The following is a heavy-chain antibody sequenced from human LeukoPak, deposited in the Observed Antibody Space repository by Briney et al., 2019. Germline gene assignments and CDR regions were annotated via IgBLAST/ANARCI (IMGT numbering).Heavy chain of an antibody. V-gene: IGHV4-59*01. D-gene: IGHD1-26*01. CDR3: ARGDGMDI. CDR1: GGSISTYY. J-gene: IGHJ3*02. CDR2: IYYSGTT. Sequence: PSETLSLTCTVSGGSISTYYWSWIRQPPGKGLEWIGSIYYSGTTNYNPSLQSRVTISVDTSKNQFSLNLNSVTAADTAVYYCARGDGMDIWGQGTMVTVSS.